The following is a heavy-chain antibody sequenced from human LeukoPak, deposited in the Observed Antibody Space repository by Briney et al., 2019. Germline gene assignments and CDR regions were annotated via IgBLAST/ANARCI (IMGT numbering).Heavy chain of an antibody. CDR3: ARSTRAGYFQH. Sequence: GGSLRLSCAASGFTFSSYSMNWVRQAPGKGLEWVSSISSSSSYIYYADSVKGRFTISRDNAKNSLYLQMNSLRAEDAAVYYCARSTRAGYFQHWGQGTLVTVSS. V-gene: IGHV3-21*01. D-gene: IGHD6-13*01. CDR1: GFTFSSYS. CDR2: ISSSSSYI. J-gene: IGHJ1*01.